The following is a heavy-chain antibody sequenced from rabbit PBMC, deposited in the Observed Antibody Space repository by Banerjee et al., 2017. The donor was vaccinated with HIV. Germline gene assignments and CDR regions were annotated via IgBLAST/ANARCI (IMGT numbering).Heavy chain of an antibody. J-gene: IGHJ6*01. CDR1: GFSFSNNYI. CDR2: IYTGSGNT. CDR3: ARVSETSGWGEDL. Sequence: QEQLEESGGGLVKPEGSLTLTCTASGFSFSNNYIICWVRQAPGKGLEWIACIYTGSGNTYYANWVNGRFTISKTSSTVDLKMTSLAAADTATYFCARVSETSGWGEDLWGPGTLVTVS. V-gene: IGHV1S45*01. D-gene: IGHD4-1*01.